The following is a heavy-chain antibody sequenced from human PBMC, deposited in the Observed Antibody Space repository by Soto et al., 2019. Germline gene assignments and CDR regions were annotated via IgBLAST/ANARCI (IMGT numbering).Heavy chain of an antibody. CDR1: GYIFIHCF. D-gene: IGHD1-26*01. CDR2: INPSSGTT. V-gene: IGHV1-46*01. J-gene: IGHJ4*02. CDR3: ARSLGETTSLFDY. Sequence: QVQLVQSGAEMKQPGASVKLSCQASGYIFIHCFMHWVRQAPGQGLEWMGGINPSSGTTTYAQKFQGRVTVTRDTSTSTDYMELSSLGSGDTAMYYCARSLGETTSLFDYWGQGSLVTVSA.